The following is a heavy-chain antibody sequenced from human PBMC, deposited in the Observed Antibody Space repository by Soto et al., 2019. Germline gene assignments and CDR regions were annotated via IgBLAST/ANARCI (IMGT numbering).Heavy chain of an antibody. Sequence: QVHLVQSGAEVKKPGASVKVSCKGSGYGFTTYGITWVRQAPGQGLEWMAWISAHNGNTNYAQKLQGRVTVTRDTSTSTAYMELRSLRSDDTAVYYCARGRDGGYWGQGALVIVSS. D-gene: IGHD3-10*01. V-gene: IGHV1-18*01. CDR1: GYGFTTYG. CDR2: ISAHNGNT. CDR3: ARGRDGGY. J-gene: IGHJ4*02.